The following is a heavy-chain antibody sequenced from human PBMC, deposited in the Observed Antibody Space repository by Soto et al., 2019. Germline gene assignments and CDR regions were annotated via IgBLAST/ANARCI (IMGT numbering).Heavy chain of an antibody. CDR1: RRSISSYY. D-gene: IGHD3-3*01. J-gene: IGHJ3*02. Sequence: PADTLSLTCTASRRSISSYYWSWIRQPPGKGLEWIGYIYYSGSTNYNPSLKSRVTISVDTSKNQFSLKLSSVTDADTAVYYCARGDFGVVTGRGAFDIWGQGTMVTVSS. V-gene: IGHV4-59*01. CDR2: IYYSGST. CDR3: ARGDFGVVTGRGAFDI.